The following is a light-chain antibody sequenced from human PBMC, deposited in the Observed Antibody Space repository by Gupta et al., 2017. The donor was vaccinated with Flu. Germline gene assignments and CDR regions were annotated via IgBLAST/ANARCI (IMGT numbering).Light chain of an antibody. CDR1: SSDLGDYNY. CDR3: SSYAGSDNYV. J-gene: IGLJ1*01. Sequence: QSALTQPPSASGSPGQSVTISCTGTSSDLGDYNYVSWYQQHPGKAPKLLIYEVSKRPSGVPDRFSASKSGHTASLTVSGLQAEDEADYYCSSYAGSDNYVFGTGTKVTVL. V-gene: IGLV2-8*01. CDR2: EVS.